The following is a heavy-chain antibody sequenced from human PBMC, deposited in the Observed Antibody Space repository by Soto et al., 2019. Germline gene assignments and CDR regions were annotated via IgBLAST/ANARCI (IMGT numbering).Heavy chain of an antibody. J-gene: IGHJ4*02. CDR3: ARDGITMVRGVIPEPYFDY. D-gene: IGHD3-10*01. V-gene: IGHV4-59*01. Sequence: SETLSLTCTVSGGSISSYYWSWIRQPPGKGLEWIGYIYYSGSTNYNPSLKSRVTISVDTSKNQFSLKLSSVTAADTAVYYCARDGITMVRGVIPEPYFDYWGQGTLVTVSS. CDR1: GGSISSYY. CDR2: IYYSGST.